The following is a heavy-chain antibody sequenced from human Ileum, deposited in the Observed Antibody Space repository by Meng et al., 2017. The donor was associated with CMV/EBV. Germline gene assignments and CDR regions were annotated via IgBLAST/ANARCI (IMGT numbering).Heavy chain of an antibody. V-gene: IGHV5-51*01. CDR1: GYTFSGYW. Sequence: GGSLRLSCKGSGYTFSGYWIGWVRQTPGTGLEWMAIIYPGDYDIRYNPSFQGQVTISVDKSISTAFLHWGSLQASDTAMYYCARAPTGVTYPHAFDFWGQGTMVTVSS. CDR3: ARAPTGVTYPHAFDF. CDR2: IYPGDYDI. D-gene: IGHD1-1*01. J-gene: IGHJ3*01.